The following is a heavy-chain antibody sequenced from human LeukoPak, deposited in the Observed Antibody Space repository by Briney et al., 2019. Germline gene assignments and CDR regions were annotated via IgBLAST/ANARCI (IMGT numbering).Heavy chain of an antibody. CDR2: IYYSGST. D-gene: IGHD3-22*01. CDR3: ARWARTYYYDSKGRGYYYGKDV. Sequence: SQTLSLTCTVSGGSISSGGYYWSWIRQHPGKGLEWIGYIYYSGSTYYNPSLKSRVTISVDTSKNQFSLKLSSVTAADTAVYYCARWARTYYYDSKGRGYYYGKDVWGQGTTVSVSS. J-gene: IGHJ6*02. V-gene: IGHV4-31*03. CDR1: GGSISSGGYY.